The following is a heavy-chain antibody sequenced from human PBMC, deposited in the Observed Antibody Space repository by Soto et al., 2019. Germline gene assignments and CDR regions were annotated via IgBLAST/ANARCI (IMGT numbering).Heavy chain of an antibody. V-gene: IGHV1-3*01. CDR2: INAGNGNT. CDR1: GYTFTSYA. Sequence: VASVKVSCKAPGYTFTSYAMHWVRQAPGQRLEWMGWINAGNGNTKYSQKFQGRVTITRDTSASTAYMELSSLRSEDTAVYYCARSIVAVTALDYWGQGTLVTVSS. J-gene: IGHJ4*02. CDR3: ARSIVAVTALDY. D-gene: IGHD2-21*02.